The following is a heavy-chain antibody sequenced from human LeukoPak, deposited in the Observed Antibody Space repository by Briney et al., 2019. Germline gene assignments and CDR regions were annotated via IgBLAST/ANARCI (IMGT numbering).Heavy chain of an antibody. D-gene: IGHD4-11*01. J-gene: IGHJ6*02. CDR1: GGSISSGGYY. CDR2: IYYIGST. CDR3: ARYLLKYSNYVGYYYYYGMDV. V-gene: IGHV4-31*03. Sequence: PSETLSLTCTVSGGSISSGGYYWTWFRKHPGKGLEGLGYIYYIGSTYYNPSLKSRVTISVDTSKNQFSLKLSSVTAADTAVYYCARYLLKYSNYVGYYYYYGMDVWGQGTTVTVSS.